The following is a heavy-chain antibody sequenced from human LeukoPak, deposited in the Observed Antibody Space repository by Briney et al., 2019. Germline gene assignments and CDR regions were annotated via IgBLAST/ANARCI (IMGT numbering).Heavy chain of an antibody. V-gene: IGHV1-18*04. CDR2: VSSYNGDT. J-gene: IGHJ5*02. Sequence: ASVKVSCKASGYTFTGYYIHWVRQAPGQGLEWMGWVSSYNGDTNYAQKFQGRVTMSTDTSTSTAFMELRSLRFDDTAIYYCAKDWNILTGRNCFDPWGQGTLVIVSS. CDR3: AKDWNILTGRNCFDP. D-gene: IGHD3-9*01. CDR1: GYTFTGYY.